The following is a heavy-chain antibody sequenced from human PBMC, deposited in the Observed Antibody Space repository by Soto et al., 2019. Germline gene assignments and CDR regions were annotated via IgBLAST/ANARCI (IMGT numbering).Heavy chain of an antibody. CDR1: GYTFTGYY. D-gene: IGHD2-15*01. CDR2: INPNSGGT. CDR3: ARARSGRRRYYYYYYMDV. Sequence: ASVKASCKASGYTFTGYYMHWVRQAPGQGLEWMGWINPNSGGTNYAQKFQGWVTMTRDTSISTAYMELSRLRSDDTAVYYCARARSGRRRYYYYYYMDVWGKGTTVTVSS. V-gene: IGHV1-2*04. J-gene: IGHJ6*03.